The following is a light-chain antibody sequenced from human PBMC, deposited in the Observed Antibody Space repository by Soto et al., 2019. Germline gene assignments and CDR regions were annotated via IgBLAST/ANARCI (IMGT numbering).Light chain of an antibody. CDR2: GAS. Sequence: EVVFTQSPCTLSLSPGERATLSCRASQSVGSSYLAWYQQKPGQAPRLLIYGASTRATGIPARFSGSGSGTEFTLTISSLQSEDFAVYYCQQYNNWPTWTFGQGTKVDIK. CDR3: QQYNNWPTWT. CDR1: QSVGSSY. J-gene: IGKJ1*01. V-gene: IGKV3-15*01.